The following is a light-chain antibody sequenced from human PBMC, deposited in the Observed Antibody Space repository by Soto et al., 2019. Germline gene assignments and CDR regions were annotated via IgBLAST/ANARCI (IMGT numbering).Light chain of an antibody. CDR1: SSDVGAYNY. CDR3: SSFTTTSTVL. CDR2: EVS. Sequence: QSALTQPASVSGSLGQSITISCTGTSSDVGAYNYVSWFQQHPGKALKVMIFEVSKRPSGVSNRFSGSKSGNMASLTISGLQAEDEGDYYCSSFTTTSTVLLGGGTKLTVL. V-gene: IGLV2-14*01. J-gene: IGLJ2*01.